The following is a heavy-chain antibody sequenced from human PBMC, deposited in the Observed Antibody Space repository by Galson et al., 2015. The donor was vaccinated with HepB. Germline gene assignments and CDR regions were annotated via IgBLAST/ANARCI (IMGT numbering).Heavy chain of an antibody. V-gene: IGHV3-30-3*01. J-gene: IGHJ6*02. CDR1: GFTFSSYA. CDR2: ISDDGSNK. Sequence: SLRLSCAASGFTFSSYAMHWVRQAPGKGLEWVAVISDDGSNKYYADSVKGRFTIPRDNSKNTLYLQMNSLRAEDTAVYYCARDDSSGYYVPWPDYGMDVWGQGTTVTVSS. CDR3: ARDDSSGYYVPWPDYGMDV. D-gene: IGHD3-22*01.